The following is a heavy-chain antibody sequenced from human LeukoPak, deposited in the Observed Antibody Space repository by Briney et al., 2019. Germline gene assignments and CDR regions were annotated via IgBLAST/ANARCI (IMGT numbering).Heavy chain of an antibody. V-gene: IGHV3-23*01. CDR1: GFIFSHYA. CDR3: AKYYYDSSGYPQGYFDY. D-gene: IGHD3-22*01. J-gene: IGHJ4*02. Sequence: GGPLRLSCEVSGFIFSHYAMNWVRQTPGKGLEWVAVISGSGATTNYADSVKGRFNISRDSSNNVLYLRMNSLRAEDTAVYYCAKYYYDSSGYPQGYFDYWGQGTLVTVSS. CDR2: ISGSGATT.